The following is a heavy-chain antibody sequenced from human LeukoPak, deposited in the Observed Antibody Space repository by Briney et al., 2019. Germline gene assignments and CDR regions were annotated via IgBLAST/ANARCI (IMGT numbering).Heavy chain of an antibody. D-gene: IGHD3-9*01. CDR3: AKTLRYFDWLSHFDY. CDR2: IRYDGSNK. J-gene: IGHJ4*02. V-gene: IGHV3-30*02. Sequence: GGSLRLSCAASGFTFSSYGMHWVRQAPGKGLEWVAFIRYDGSNKYYADSVKGRFTISRDNSKNTLYLQMNSLRAEDTAAYYCAKTLRYFDWLSHFDYWGQGTLVTVSS. CDR1: GFTFSSYG.